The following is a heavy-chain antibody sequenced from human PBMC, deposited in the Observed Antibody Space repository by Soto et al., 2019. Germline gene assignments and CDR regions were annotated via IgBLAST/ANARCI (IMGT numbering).Heavy chain of an antibody. CDR2: TRNKANSYTT. J-gene: IGHJ4*02. CDR1: GFTFSDHY. D-gene: IGHD3-10*01. CDR3: ARATTMVRGVIIPFDY. Sequence: EVQLVESGGGLVQPGGSLRLSCATSGFTFSDHYMDWVRQAPRKGLEWIGRTRNKANSYTTEYAASVKGRFTISRDDSKNSLYLQMNSLKTDDTAVYYCARATTMVRGVIIPFDYWGQGTLVTVSS. V-gene: IGHV3-72*01.